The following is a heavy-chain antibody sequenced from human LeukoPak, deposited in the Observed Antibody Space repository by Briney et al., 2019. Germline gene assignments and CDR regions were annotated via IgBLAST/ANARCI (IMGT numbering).Heavy chain of an antibody. J-gene: IGHJ2*01. Sequence: SETLSPTCTVSGGSIRSSSYYWGWIRQPPGKGLEWIGYIYYSGSTNYNPSLKSRVTISVDTSKNQFSLKLSSVTAADTAVYYCARHSVTMIVVPYWYFDLWGRGTLVTVSS. CDR3: ARHSVTMIVVPYWYFDL. V-gene: IGHV4-61*05. D-gene: IGHD3-22*01. CDR1: GGSIRSSSYY. CDR2: IYYSGST.